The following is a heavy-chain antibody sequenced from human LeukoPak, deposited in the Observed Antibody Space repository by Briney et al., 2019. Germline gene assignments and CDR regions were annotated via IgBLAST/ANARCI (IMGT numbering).Heavy chain of an antibody. V-gene: IGHV4-39*01. CDR2: IYYSGST. Sequence: NPSETLSLTCTVSGGSISSSSYYWGWIHQPPGKGLEWIGSIYYSGSTYYNPSLKSRVTISVDTSKNQFSLKLSSVTAADTAVYYCARHKEIAAAATGFDYWGQGTLVTVSS. CDR1: GGSISSSSYY. J-gene: IGHJ4*02. CDR3: ARHKEIAAAATGFDY. D-gene: IGHD6-13*01.